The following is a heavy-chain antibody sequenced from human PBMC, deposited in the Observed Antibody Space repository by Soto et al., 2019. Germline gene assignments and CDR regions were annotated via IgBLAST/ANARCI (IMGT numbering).Heavy chain of an antibody. D-gene: IGHD2-15*01. J-gene: IGHJ3*02. V-gene: IGHV1-18*01. CDR1: GYTFTSYG. CDR3: ARDVYCSGGSCYSALGAFDI. Sequence: APVKVSRKASGYTFTSYGISWVRQAPGQGLEWMGWISAYNDNTNYAQKLQGRVTMTTDTSTSTAYMELRSLRSDDTAVYYCARDVYCSGGSCYSALGAFDIWGQGTMVTVSS. CDR2: ISAYNDNT.